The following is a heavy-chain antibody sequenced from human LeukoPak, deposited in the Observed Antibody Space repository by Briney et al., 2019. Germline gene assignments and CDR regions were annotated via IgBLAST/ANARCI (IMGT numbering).Heavy chain of an antibody. J-gene: IGHJ6*03. CDR2: INPNSGGT. V-gene: IGHV1-2*02. D-gene: IGHD3-16*02. CDR3: ARRKGVIVNTYYYYYMDV. CDR1: GYTFTGYY. Sequence: ASVKVSCKASGYTFTGYYMHWVRQAPGQGLEWMGWINPNSGGTNYAQKFQGRVTMTRDTSISTAYMELSRLRSDDTAVYYCARRKGVIVNTYYYYYMDVWGKGTTVTVSS.